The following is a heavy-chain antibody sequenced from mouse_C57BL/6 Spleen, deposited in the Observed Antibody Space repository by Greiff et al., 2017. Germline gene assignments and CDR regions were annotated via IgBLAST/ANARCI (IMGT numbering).Heavy chain of an antibody. CDR1: GYTFTSYG. CDR2: IYPRSGNT. Sequence: VQLQQSGAELARPGASVKLSCKASGYTFTSYGISWVKQRPGQGLEWIGEIYPRSGNTYYNEKFKGKATLTADKSSSTAYMGLRSLTSEDSAVYFCARGDYDGAWFAYWGQGTLVTVSA. V-gene: IGHV1-81*01. CDR3: ARGDYDGAWFAY. J-gene: IGHJ3*01. D-gene: IGHD2-4*01.